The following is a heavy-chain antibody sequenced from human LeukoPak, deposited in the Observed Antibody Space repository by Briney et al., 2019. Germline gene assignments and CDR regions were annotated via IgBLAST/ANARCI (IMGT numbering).Heavy chain of an antibody. CDR2: INRDGSST. CDR1: GFTFSTYT. D-gene: IGHD5-18*01. V-gene: IGHV3-74*01. J-gene: IGHJ4*02. Sequence: GGSLRLSCAASGFTFSTYTMNWVRQAPGKGLVWVSRINRDGSSTSYADSVKGRFTISRDNAKNTLYLQMNSLRVEDTAVYYCARGGGYSYGSFDYWGQGTLVTVSS. CDR3: ARGGGYSYGSFDY.